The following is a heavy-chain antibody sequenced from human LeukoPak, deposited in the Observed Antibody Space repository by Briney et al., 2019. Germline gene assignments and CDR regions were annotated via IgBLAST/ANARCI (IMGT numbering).Heavy chain of an antibody. CDR1: GYTFTGYY. J-gene: IGHJ4*02. CDR2: INPSSGGT. V-gene: IGHV1-2*02. Sequence: ASVKVSCKASGYTFTGYYLHWVRQAPGQGLEWMGWINPSSGGTMYAQKFQGRVTMTKDTSSSTAYLELSRLRSDDTAVYFCARDDRATHDYWGQGTLVTVSS. CDR3: ARDDRATHDY.